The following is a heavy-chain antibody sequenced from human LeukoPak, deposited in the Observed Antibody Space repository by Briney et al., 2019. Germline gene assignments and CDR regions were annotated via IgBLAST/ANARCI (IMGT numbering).Heavy chain of an antibody. CDR3: AKDLRGGIAAAGGLLFDY. J-gene: IGHJ4*02. CDR1: GFTFSSYA. CDR2: ISYDGSNK. Sequence: GGSLRLSCAASGFTFSSYAMHWVRQAPGKGLEWVAVISYDGSNKYYADSVKGRFTISRDNSKNTLYLQMNSLRAEDTAVYYCAKDLRGGIAAAGGLLFDYWGQGTLVTVSS. D-gene: IGHD6-13*01. V-gene: IGHV3-30-3*01.